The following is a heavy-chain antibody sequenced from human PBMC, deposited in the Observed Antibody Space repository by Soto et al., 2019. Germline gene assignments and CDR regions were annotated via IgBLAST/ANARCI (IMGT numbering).Heavy chain of an antibody. D-gene: IGHD2-2*01. J-gene: IGHJ5*02. CDR3: ARDQKYCSSTSGSANWFDP. CDR1: GGSISSGGYS. CDR2: IYHSGST. V-gene: IGHV4-30-2*01. Sequence: QLQLQESGSGLVKPSQTLSLTCAVSGGSISSGGYSWSWIRQPPGKDLEWIGYIYHSGSTYYNPSLKSRVTISVDRSKNQFSLKLSSVTAADTAVYYCARDQKYCSSTSGSANWFDPWGQGTLVTVSS.